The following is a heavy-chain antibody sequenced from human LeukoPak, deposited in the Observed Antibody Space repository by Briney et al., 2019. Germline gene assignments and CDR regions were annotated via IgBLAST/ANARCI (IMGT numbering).Heavy chain of an antibody. J-gene: IGHJ4*01. D-gene: IGHD6-13*01. CDR3: ARGGTAAETSGFDH. CDR1: GYIFASHD. Sequence: ASVKVSCKASGYIFASHDIIWVRQATGQGLEYMGWLHTDNDDAGYAEKFQGRVNLTKDTSTGTAYMELSSLTFDDTAVYYCARGGTAAETSGFDHWGRGTQVTVSA. V-gene: IGHV1-8*01. CDR2: LHTDNDDA.